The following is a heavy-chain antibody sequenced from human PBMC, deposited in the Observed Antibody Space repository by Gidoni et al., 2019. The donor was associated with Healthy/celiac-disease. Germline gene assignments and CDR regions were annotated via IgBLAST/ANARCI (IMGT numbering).Heavy chain of an antibody. CDR2: IYPGDSDT. D-gene: IGHD3-22*01. J-gene: IGHJ6*02. Sequence: VQLVQSGAAVKKPGESLKISCKGSGYSFTSYWIGWVRQMPGKGLEWMGIIYPGDSDTRYSPSFQGQVTISADKSISTAYLQWSSLKASDTAMYYCARHFNYYDSSGYYYYYYYGMDVWGQGTTVTVSS. V-gene: IGHV5-51*01. CDR3: ARHFNYYDSSGYYYYYYYGMDV. CDR1: GYSFTSYW.